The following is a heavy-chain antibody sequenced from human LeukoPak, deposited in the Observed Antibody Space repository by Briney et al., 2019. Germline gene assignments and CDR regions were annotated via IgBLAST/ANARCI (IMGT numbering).Heavy chain of an antibody. CDR3: ASRVTMMEAFDI. D-gene: IGHD3-22*01. CDR1: GGTFSSYA. V-gene: IGHV1-69*04. Sequence: GASVKVSCKASGGTFSSYAISWVRQAPGQGPEWMGRIIPILGIANYAQKFQGRVTITADKSTSTAYMELSSLRSEDTAVYYCASRVTMMEAFDIWGQGTMVTVSS. J-gene: IGHJ3*02. CDR2: IIPILGIA.